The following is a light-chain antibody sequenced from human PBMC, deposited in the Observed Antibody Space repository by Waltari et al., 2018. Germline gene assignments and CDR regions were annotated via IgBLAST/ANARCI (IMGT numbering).Light chain of an antibody. CDR2: GNS. Sequence: QSVLTQPPSVSGAPGQRVTISCTGTSPNIGANYDVPWYQQVPGTAPKLLISGNSNRPSGVPDRFSASKSGTSASLAITGLQADDEADYYCQSYDSSLSRYVFGSGTEVTVL. V-gene: IGLV1-40*01. J-gene: IGLJ1*01. CDR1: SPNIGANYD. CDR3: QSYDSSLSRYV.